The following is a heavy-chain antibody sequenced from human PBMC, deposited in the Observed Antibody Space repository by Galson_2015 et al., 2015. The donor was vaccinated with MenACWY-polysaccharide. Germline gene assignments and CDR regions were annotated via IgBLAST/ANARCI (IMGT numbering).Heavy chain of an antibody. CDR1: GFTFSSYA. V-gene: IGHV3-30-3*01. Sequence: SLRLSCAASGFTFSSYAMHWVRQAPGKGLEWVAVISYNGNNIYYADSEEGRFTISRDNFKSTLYLQMNSLRPEDTGVHYCARSYCDRTTCYGMDVWGQGTMVTVSS. CDR3: ARSYCDRTTCYGMDV. CDR2: ISYNGNNI. D-gene: IGHD2-21*01. J-gene: IGHJ6*02.